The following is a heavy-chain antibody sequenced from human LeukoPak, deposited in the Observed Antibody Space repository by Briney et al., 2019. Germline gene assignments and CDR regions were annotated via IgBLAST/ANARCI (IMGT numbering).Heavy chain of an antibody. CDR3: AKRGYSYSFCY. D-gene: IGHD5-18*01. V-gene: IGHV3-30*18. CDR2: ISSDGSNK. J-gene: IGHJ4*02. CDR1: GFTFSTYG. Sequence: SGGSLRLSCAASGFTFSTYGMHWVRQAPGKGLEWVAVISSDGSNKYYADSVKGRFTISRDNSKNTLYLQMNSLRAEDTAVYYCAKRGYSYSFCYWGQGTLVTVSS.